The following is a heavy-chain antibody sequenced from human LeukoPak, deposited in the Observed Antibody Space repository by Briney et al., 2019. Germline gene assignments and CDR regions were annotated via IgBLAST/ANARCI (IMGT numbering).Heavy chain of an antibody. V-gene: IGHV3-7*01. CDR3: ATSFRDREEKVDY. J-gene: IGHJ4*02. Sequence: QAGGSLRLSCTASGFTFSSNYMSWVRQAPGKGLEWVANIKHDGSEDHYVDSVKGRFTISRDNAKNLLYLQMNSLRAEDTAVYYCATSFRDREEKVDYWGQGSLVTVSS. CDR1: GFTFSSNY. CDR2: IKHDGSED. D-gene: IGHD2-21*01.